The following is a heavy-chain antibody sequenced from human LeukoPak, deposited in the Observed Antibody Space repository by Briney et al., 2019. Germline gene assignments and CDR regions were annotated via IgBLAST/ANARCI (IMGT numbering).Heavy chain of an antibody. CDR1: KFTFANSA. V-gene: IGHV3-23*01. CDR2: ISGSGST. D-gene: IGHD4-17*01. Sequence: GGSLRLSCAASKFTFANSAMKWVRQAPGKGLEWVSTISGSGSTYYADSVKGRFTISRDNSKNTLYPQMNNLRVEDTAIYYCAKGDYGYYYYMDVWGKGTTVTVSS. J-gene: IGHJ6*03. CDR3: AKGDYGYYYYMDV.